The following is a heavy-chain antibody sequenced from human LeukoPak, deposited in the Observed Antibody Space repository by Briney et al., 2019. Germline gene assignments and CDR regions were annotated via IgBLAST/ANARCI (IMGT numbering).Heavy chain of an antibody. CDR1: GGTFSSYA. CDR2: IIPIFGTA. J-gene: IGHJ6*02. D-gene: IGHD6-6*01. CDR3: ARLDEYRSSSRYYGMDV. V-gene: IGHV1-69*01. Sequence: SVNASCKASGGTFSSYAISWVRQAPGQGLEWMGGIIPIFGTANYAQKFQGRVTIIADESTSTAYMELSSLRSEDTAVYYCARLDEYRSSSRYYGMDVWGQGTTVTVSS.